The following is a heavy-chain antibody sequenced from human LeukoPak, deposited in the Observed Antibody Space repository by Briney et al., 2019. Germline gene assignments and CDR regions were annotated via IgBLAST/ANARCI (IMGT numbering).Heavy chain of an antibody. V-gene: IGHV4-30-2*01. Sequence: TSETLSLTCTVSGGSISSGGYYWSWIRQPPGKGLEWIGYIYHSGSTYYNPSLKSRVTISEDTSKNQFSLRLSSVTAADTAVYYCARGERLDAFDIWGQGTLVTVSS. CDR3: ARGERLDAFDI. D-gene: IGHD1-1*01. J-gene: IGHJ3*02. CDR1: GGSISSGGYY. CDR2: IYHSGST.